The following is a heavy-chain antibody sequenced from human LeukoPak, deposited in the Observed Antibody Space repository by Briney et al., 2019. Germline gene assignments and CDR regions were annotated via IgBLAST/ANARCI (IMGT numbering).Heavy chain of an antibody. CDR2: IYTSGST. Sequence: PSETLSLTCTVSGGSISSYYWSWIRQPPGKGLEWIGYIYTSGSTNYNPSLKSRVTISVDTSKNQFSLKLSSVTAADTAVYYCARLDIAAGSHLDYWGQGTLVTVSS. CDR3: ARLDIAAGSHLDY. J-gene: IGHJ4*02. CDR1: GGSISSYY. D-gene: IGHD6-13*01. V-gene: IGHV4-4*09.